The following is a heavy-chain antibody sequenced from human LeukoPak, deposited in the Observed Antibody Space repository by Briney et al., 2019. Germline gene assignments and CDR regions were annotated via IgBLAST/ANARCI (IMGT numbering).Heavy chain of an antibody. Sequence: ASVKVSCTASGYTFTGYYMHWVRQAPGQGLEWMGWINPNSGGTNYAQKFQGRVTMTRDTSISTAYMELSRLRSDDTAVYYCARDPGPGYSSGWYRGKNNWFDPWGQGTLVTVSS. J-gene: IGHJ5*02. CDR3: ARDPGPGYSSGWYRGKNNWFDP. CDR1: GYTFTGYY. V-gene: IGHV1-2*02. D-gene: IGHD6-19*01. CDR2: INPNSGGT.